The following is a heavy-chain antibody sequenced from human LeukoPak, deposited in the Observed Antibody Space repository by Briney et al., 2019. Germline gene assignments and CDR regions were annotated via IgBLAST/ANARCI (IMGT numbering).Heavy chain of an antibody. CDR2: ISGGGGST. J-gene: IGHJ4*02. Sequence: GGSLRLSCAASGFTFTSYSMNWVRQAPGKGLEWVSTISGGGGSTYYADSVKGRFTISRDNSKNTLYLQVNSLRAEDAAVYYCAKGGKWDVTPFDYWGQGTLVTVSS. CDR3: AKGGKWDVTPFDY. CDR1: GFTFTSYS. V-gene: IGHV3-23*01. D-gene: IGHD1-26*01.